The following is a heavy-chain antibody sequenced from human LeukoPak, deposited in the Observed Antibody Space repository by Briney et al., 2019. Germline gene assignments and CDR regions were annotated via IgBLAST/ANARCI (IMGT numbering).Heavy chain of an antibody. CDR1: GYTFTGYY. V-gene: IGHV1-2*02. D-gene: IGHD6-13*01. Sequence: SVKVSCKASGYTFTGYYVQWVRQAPGQGLEWMGWINPNSGGTNYAQEFQGRVTVTRDTSTSTVYMELSSLRSEDTAVYYCARDLFSSSWYGPYYFDYWGQGTLVTVSS. CDR2: INPNSGGT. CDR3: ARDLFSSSWYGPYYFDY. J-gene: IGHJ4*02.